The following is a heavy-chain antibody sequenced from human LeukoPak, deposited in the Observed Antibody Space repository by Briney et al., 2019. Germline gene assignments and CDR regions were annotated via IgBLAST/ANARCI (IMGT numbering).Heavy chain of an antibody. D-gene: IGHD3-22*01. CDR3: AKSNGYGLIDI. CDR2: IHTIGST. CDR1: GGSINSYY. Sequence: SETLSLTCTVSGGSINSYYWSWIRQPAGKGLEWIGRIHTIGSTNYNPSLKSRVTMSVDTSKNQFSLKLNSVTAADTAVYYCAKSNGYGLIDIWGQGTMVTVSS. V-gene: IGHV4-4*07. J-gene: IGHJ3*02.